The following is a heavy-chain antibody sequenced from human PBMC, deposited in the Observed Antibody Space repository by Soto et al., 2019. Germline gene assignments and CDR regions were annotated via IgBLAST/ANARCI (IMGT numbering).Heavy chain of an antibody. D-gene: IGHD2-21*01. Sequence: GGSLRLSCEASGFAFDVHSMNWVRRAPGKGLEWVSLITWNGGNKYYEDSVKGRFTTSRDGTTQSVSLQMTSLKREDTGVYYCAREILSCGSALDVWGQGTTVTVSS. CDR3: AREILSCGSALDV. J-gene: IGHJ6*02. V-gene: IGHV3-43*01. CDR2: ITWNGGNK. CDR1: GFAFDVHS.